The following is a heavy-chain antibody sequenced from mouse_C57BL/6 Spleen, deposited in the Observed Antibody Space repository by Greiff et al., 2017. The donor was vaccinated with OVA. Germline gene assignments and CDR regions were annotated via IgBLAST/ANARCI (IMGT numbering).Heavy chain of an antibody. CDR2: IYPGDGDT. CDR1: GYAFSSSW. V-gene: IGHV1-82*01. D-gene: IGHD1-1*01. Sequence: VQLQQSGPELVKPGASVKISCKASGYAFSSSWMNWVKQRPGKGLVWIGRIYPGDGDTNYNGKFKGKATLTADKSSSTAYMQLSSLTSEDSAVYFCARYYYGSSYDAMDYWGQGTSVTVSS. CDR3: ARYYYGSSYDAMDY. J-gene: IGHJ4*01.